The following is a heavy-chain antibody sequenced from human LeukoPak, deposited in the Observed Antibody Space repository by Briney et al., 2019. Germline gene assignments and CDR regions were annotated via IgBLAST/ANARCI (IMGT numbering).Heavy chain of an antibody. J-gene: IGHJ4*02. V-gene: IGHV1-2*02. D-gene: IGHD3-10*01. CDR1: VYTLTSYV. CDR3: ARSKGYYYGSGRYRAYYFDF. CDR2: MNLKSGGT. Sequence: ASVNASCTVSVYTLTSYVINSGRQAPGHGLKWLGWMNLKSGGTSYAQKFQGEVTMTRDTSISTAYMELSRLRSDDTAVYYCARSKGYYYGSGRYRAYYFDFWGQGTLVTVSS.